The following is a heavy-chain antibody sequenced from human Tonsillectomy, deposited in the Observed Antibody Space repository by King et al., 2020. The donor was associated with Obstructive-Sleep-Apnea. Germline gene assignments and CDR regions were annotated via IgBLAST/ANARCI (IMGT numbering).Heavy chain of an antibody. CDR2: ISYDGSNE. J-gene: IGHJ2*01. CDR3: ARSQAGNWYFDL. V-gene: IGHV3-30-3*01. Sequence: VQLVESGGGVVQPGRSLRLSCAASGFTFSSYAMHWVRQAPGKGLEWVAVISYDGSNEYDADSMKGRFTISRDNSKNTLYLQMNSLRAEDTAVYYCARSQAGNWYFDLWGRGTLVTVSS. CDR1: GFTFSSYA. D-gene: IGHD6-13*01.